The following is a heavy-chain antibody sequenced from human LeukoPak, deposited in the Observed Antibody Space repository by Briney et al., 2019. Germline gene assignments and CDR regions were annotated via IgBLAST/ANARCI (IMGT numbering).Heavy chain of an antibody. V-gene: IGHV3-11*01. D-gene: IGHD3-16*01. CDR3: ARRSRIRGGLRLGYSYYFDY. J-gene: IGHJ4*02. CDR2: ISSSGSTI. Sequence: GGALRLSCAASGFTFSDYYMSWIRQAPGKGLDWVSYISSSGSTIYYADSVKGRFTISRDNAKNSLYLQMNSLRAEDTAVYYCARRSRIRGGLRLGYSYYFDYWGQGTLVTVSS. CDR1: GFTFSDYY.